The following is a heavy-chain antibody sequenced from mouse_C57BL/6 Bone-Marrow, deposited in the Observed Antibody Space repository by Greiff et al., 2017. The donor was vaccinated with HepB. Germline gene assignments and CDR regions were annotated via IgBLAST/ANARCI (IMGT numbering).Heavy chain of an antibody. CDR3: ARRLRRGGYYAMDY. Sequence: EVQLQQSGPELVKPGASVKISCKASGYSFTGYYMHWVKQSHGNILDRIGYIYPYNGVSSYNQKFKGKATLTVDKSSSTAYMELRSLTSEDSAVYYCARRLRRGGYYAMDYWGQGTSVTVSS. CDR1: GYSFTGYY. V-gene: IGHV1-31*01. CDR2: IYPYNGVS. J-gene: IGHJ4*01. D-gene: IGHD2-4*01.